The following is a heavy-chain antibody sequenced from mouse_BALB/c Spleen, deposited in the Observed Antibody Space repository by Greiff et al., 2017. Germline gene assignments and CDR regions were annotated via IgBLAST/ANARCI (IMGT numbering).Heavy chain of an antibody. CDR3: TRSAYDYDVNYAMDY. CDR2: IYPGNSDT. V-gene: IGHV1-5*01. CDR1: GYTFTSYW. Sequence: EVKLQESGTVLARPGASVKMSCKASGYTFTSYWMHWVKQRPGQGLEWIGAIYPGNSDTSYNQKFKGKAKLTAVTSTSTAYMELSSLTNEDSAVYYCTRSAYDYDVNYAMDYWGQGTSVTVSS. D-gene: IGHD2-4*01. J-gene: IGHJ4*01.